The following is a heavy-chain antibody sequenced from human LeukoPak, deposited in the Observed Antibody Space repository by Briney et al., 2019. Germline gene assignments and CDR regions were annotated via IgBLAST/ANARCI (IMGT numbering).Heavy chain of an antibody. CDR3: ARDARLYGMDV. CDR1: GGSISSGDYY. CDR2: IYYSGST. Sequence: PSETLSLTCTVSGGSISSGDYYWSWIRQPPGKGLEWIGYIYYSGSTYYNPSLKSRVTISVDTSKNQFSLKPSSMTAADTAVYYCARDARLYGMDVWGQGTTVTVSS. V-gene: IGHV4-30-4*01. J-gene: IGHJ6*02.